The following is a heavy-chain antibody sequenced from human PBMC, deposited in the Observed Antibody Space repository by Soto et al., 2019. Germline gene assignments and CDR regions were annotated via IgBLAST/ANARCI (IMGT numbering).Heavy chain of an antibody. CDR2: INHSGST. D-gene: IGHD2-15*01. V-gene: IGHV4-34*01. CDR1: GGSFSGYY. CDR3: ARGHRVSAALRPARWFNP. J-gene: IGHJ5*02. Sequence: SETLSLTCAVYGGSFSGYYWSWIRQSPGKGLEWIGEINHSGSTNYNPSLKSRVTISVDTSKNQLSLKVSSVTAADTAVYYCARGHRVSAALRPARWFNPWGQGTLVTVSS.